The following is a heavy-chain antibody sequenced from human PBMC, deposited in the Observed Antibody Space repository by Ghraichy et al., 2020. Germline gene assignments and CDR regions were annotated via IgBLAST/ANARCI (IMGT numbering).Heavy chain of an antibody. CDR1: GFTFSNYW. CDR2: IKPDVSER. CDR3: ARRVAVTGTWIWYLDL. Sequence: GESLRLSCATSGFTFSNYWMSWVRQAPGKGLEWVANIKPDVSERYYLDSVKGRFTISRDNANNSLYLQMHSLRAEDTAVYYCARRVAVTGTWIWYLDLWGRGTLVSVSS. D-gene: IGHD6-19*01. V-gene: IGHV3-7*03. J-gene: IGHJ2*01.